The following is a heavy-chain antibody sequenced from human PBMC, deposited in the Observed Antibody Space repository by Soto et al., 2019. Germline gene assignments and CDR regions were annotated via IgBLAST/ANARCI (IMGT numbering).Heavy chain of an antibody. CDR3: TRDSNTADVGPRPIGYFDL. CDR2: ICATGGST. J-gene: IGHJ2*01. D-gene: IGHD2-15*01. V-gene: IGHV3-23*01. Sequence: EVQLLESGGGLVQPGGSLRLSCAASGFSFSTYAMAWVRQAPGKGLDWVSLICATGGSTYYADSVKGRFTISRDNSKNILHLQLNSLRAEDTALYYCTRDSNTADVGPRPIGYFDLWGRGTLVTVSA. CDR1: GFSFSTYA.